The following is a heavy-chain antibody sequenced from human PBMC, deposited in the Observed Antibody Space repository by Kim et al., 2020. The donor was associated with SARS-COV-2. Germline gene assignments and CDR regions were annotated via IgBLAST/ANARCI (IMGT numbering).Heavy chain of an antibody. J-gene: IGHJ6*01. CDR1: GFTFSNAW. CDR3: VTDAGQYDSSGSYYY. D-gene: IGHD3-22*01. V-gene: IGHV3-15*01. Sequence: GGSLRLSCVASGFTFSNAWVNWVRQAPGKGLEWVGRIRSIIVGGTTEYAAPAEGRSTITRDEAKNTRYGERNRLKTEDTAVYYGVTDAGQYDSSGSYYY. CDR2: IRSIIVGGTT.